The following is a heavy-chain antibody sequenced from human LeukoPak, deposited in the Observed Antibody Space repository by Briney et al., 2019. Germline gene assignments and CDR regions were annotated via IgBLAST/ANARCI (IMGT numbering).Heavy chain of an antibody. CDR1: GFTFSSYS. D-gene: IGHD2-2*01. CDR3: ARDLIGGIVVVPARFDP. J-gene: IGHJ5*02. Sequence: GGSLRLSCAASGFTFSSYSMNWVRQAPGKGLEWVSSISSSSSYIYYADSVKGRFTISRDNAKNSLYLQMNSLRAEDTAVYYCARDLIGGIVVVPARFDPWGQGTLVIVSS. CDR2: ISSSSSYI. V-gene: IGHV3-21*01.